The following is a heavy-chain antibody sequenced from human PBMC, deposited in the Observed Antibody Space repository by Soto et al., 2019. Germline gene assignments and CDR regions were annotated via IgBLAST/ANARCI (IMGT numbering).Heavy chain of an antibody. CDR3: ARAPGDYDRWLNP. CDR2: IYYSRIT. V-gene: IGHV4-30-4*01. CDR1: VGSISSGDYY. D-gene: IGHD4-17*01. J-gene: IGHJ5*02. Sequence: SETLSLTGTVSVGSISSGDYYWSWIRQPPEKGLEWIGYIYYSRITYYNPSLKSRVTISVDTSKNQFSLKLSSVTAADTAVYYCARAPGDYDRWLNPWGQGTLVTVSS.